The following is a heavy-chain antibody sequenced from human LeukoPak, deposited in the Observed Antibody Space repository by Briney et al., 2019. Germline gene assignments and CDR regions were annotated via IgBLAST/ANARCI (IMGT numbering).Heavy chain of an antibody. V-gene: IGHV4-34*01. CDR1: GGSFCGYY. J-gene: IGHJ6*03. Sequence: SETLSLTCAVYGGSFCGYYWRWIRQPPGKGLEWIGEINHSGSTNYNPSLKSRVTISVDTSKNQFSLKLSSVTAADTAVYYCARGRPEGSGWYRPYYYVDVWGKGTTVTVSS. D-gene: IGHD6-19*01. CDR3: ARGRPEGSGWYRPYYYVDV. CDR2: INHSGST.